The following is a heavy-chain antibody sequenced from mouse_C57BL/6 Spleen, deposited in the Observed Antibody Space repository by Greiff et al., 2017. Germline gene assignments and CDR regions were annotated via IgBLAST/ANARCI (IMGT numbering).Heavy chain of an antibody. Sequence: VQLQQPGTELVKPGASVKLSCKASGYTFTSYWMHWVKQRPGQGLEWIGNINPSYGGTNYNEKFKSKATLTVDKSSSTAYMQLSSLTSEDSAVYYCARSRYGSSFFDYWGQGTTLTVSS. V-gene: IGHV1-53*01. CDR1: GYTFTSYW. CDR2: INPSYGGT. J-gene: IGHJ2*01. CDR3: ARSRYGSSFFDY. D-gene: IGHD1-1*01.